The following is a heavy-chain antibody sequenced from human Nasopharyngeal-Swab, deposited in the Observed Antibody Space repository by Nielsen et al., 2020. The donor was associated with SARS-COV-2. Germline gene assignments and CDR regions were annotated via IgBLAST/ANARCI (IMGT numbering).Heavy chain of an antibody. J-gene: IGHJ4*02. V-gene: IGHV3-66*01. Sequence: ESLKISCAASGFAVSNNYLSWVRQAPGKGLEWVSVIYSGGSTYYADSVKGRFTISRDNSMNTVFLQMNDLRGEDTAVYYCARVDYSDSSELFAYWDQGTLVTVSS. D-gene: IGHD3-22*01. CDR1: GFAVSNNY. CDR3: ARVDYSDSSELFAY. CDR2: IYSGGST.